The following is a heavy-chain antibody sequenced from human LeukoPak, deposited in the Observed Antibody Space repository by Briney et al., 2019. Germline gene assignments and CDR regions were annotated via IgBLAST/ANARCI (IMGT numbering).Heavy chain of an antibody. CDR2: IYYSGST. Sequence: PSETLSLTCTVSGGSISSYYWSWIRQPPGKGLEWIGYIYYSGSTNYNPSLKSRVTISVDTSKNQFSLKLSSVTAADTAVYYCARDPYYDSSTYGYFDLWGRGTLVTVSS. D-gene: IGHD3-22*01. J-gene: IGHJ2*01. CDR1: GGSISSYY. V-gene: IGHV4-59*01. CDR3: ARDPYYDSSTYGYFDL.